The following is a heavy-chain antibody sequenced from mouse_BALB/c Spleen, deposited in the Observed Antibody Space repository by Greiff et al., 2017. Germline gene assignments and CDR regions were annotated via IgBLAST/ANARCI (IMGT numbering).Heavy chain of an antibody. J-gene: IGHJ2*01. Sequence: EVQLQQSGPELVKPGASVKISCKASGYTFTDYNMHWVKQSHGKSLEWIGYIYPYNGGTGYNQKFKSKATLTVDNSSSTAYMELRSLTSEDSAVYYCARLPNWDPFDDWGQGTTLTVSS. CDR2: IYPYNGGT. V-gene: IGHV1S29*02. CDR3: ARLPNWDPFDD. D-gene: IGHD4-1*01. CDR1: GYTFTDYN.